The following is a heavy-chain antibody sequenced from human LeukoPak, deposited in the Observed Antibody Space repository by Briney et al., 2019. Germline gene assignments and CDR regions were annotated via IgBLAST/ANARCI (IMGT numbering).Heavy chain of an antibody. CDR3: ARGASSFGPRHYYYYYGMDV. CDR1: GGSFSGYY. Sequence: SETLSLTRAVYGGSFSGYYWSWIRQPPGKGLEWIGEINHSGSTNYNPSLKSRVTISVDTSKNQFSLKLSSVTAADTAVYCCARGASSFGPRHYYYYYGMDVWGQGTTVTVSS. J-gene: IGHJ6*02. D-gene: IGHD6-6*01. CDR2: INHSGST. V-gene: IGHV4-34*01.